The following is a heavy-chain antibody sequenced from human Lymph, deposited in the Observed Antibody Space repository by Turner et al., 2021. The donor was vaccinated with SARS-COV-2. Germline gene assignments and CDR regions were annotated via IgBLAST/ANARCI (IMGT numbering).Heavy chain of an antibody. CDR3: TRGETIAAHYDY. J-gene: IGHJ4*02. CDR1: GGTFSTYT. D-gene: IGHD6-6*01. Sequence: QVQLVQSGAEVKKPGSSGKVSCKASGGTFSTYTISWVRQAPGQGLEWMGGIIPIFGTANYAQKFQGRVTITADESTSTAYMELSSLRSEDTAVYYCTRGETIAAHYDYWGQGTLVTVSS. V-gene: IGHV1-69*01. CDR2: IIPIFGTA.